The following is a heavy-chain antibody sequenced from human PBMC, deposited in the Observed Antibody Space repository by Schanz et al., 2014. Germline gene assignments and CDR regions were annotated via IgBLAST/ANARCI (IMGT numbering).Heavy chain of an antibody. Sequence: QVQLQESGPGLVKPSQTLSLTCSVSGGSISSGSYYWNWIRQPAGKGLEWIGRVYTSGSTNYNPSRKSRGPISLDTSKTQFSRTLTSLTAADTAVYYCARDTTWRLDLWGRGTLVTVSS. CDR2: VYTSGST. J-gene: IGHJ2*01. CDR3: ARDTTWRLDL. V-gene: IGHV4-61*02. D-gene: IGHD1-1*01. CDR1: GGSISSGSYY.